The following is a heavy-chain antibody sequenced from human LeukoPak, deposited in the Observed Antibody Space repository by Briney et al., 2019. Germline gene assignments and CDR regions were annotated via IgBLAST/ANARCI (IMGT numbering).Heavy chain of an antibody. CDR1: GYTFTSYG. D-gene: IGHD6-19*01. CDR2: ISAYNGNT. J-gene: IGHJ4*02. V-gene: IGHV1-18*01. CDR3: ARDRGIAVVGTPNY. Sequence: ASVKVSCKASGYTFTSYGISWVRQAPGQGLEWMGWISAYNGNTNYAQKLQGRVTMTTDTPTSTAYMELRSLRSDDTAVYYCARDRGIAVVGTPNYWGQGTLVTVSS.